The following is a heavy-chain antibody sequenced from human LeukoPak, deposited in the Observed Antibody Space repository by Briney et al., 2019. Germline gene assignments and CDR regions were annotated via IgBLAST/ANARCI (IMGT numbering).Heavy chain of an antibody. D-gene: IGHD3-22*01. CDR1: AFTFSNYG. J-gene: IGHJ4*02. CDR2: IRYDENSK. V-gene: IGHV3-30*02. Sequence: GGSLRLSCAASAFTFSNYGMHWVRQAQGKGLEWVAFIRYDENSKYYADSVKGRFTISRDNSENTLFLQMNSLRAEDTAVYYCAKTYHYDRSHYLFGNYFDYWGQGTLVTVSS. CDR3: AKTYHYDRSHYLFGNYFDY.